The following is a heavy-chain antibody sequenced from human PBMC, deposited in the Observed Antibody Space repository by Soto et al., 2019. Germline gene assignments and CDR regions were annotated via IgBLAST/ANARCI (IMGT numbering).Heavy chain of an antibody. Sequence: EVQLLESGGGLVQPGGSLRLSCAASGFTFSSYAMNWVRQAPGKGLEWVSVISGSGGRTYYADSVKGRFTISRDNSKNTLSLQMNSLRGEDTAVYYCASRSSGWYLDYWGQGTLVTVSS. J-gene: IGHJ4*02. D-gene: IGHD6-19*01. CDR1: GFTFSSYA. CDR2: ISGSGGRT. CDR3: ASRSSGWYLDY. V-gene: IGHV3-23*01.